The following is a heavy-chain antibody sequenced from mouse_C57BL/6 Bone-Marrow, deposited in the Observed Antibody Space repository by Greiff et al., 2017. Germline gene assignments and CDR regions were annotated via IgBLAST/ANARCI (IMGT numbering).Heavy chain of an antibody. D-gene: IGHD1-1*01. V-gene: IGHV1-55*01. J-gene: IGHJ2*01. Sequence: QVQLQQPGAELVKPGASVKMSCKASGYTFTSYWITWVKQRPGPGLEWIGDIYPGSGSTNYNEKFKSKATLTVDTSSSTAYIQLSSLTSEDSAVYDCARRTTVVGHFDHWGKGTTLTVSS. CDR3: ARRTTVVGHFDH. CDR1: GYTFTSYW. CDR2: IYPGSGST.